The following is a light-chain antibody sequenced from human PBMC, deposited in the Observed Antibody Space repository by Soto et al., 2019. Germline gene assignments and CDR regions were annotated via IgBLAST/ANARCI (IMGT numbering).Light chain of an antibody. CDR1: SSDVGDYNY. Sequence: QSALTQPASVSGSPGQSITISCTGTSSDVGDYNYVSWYQQHPGKAPKLIIYEVSNRPSGVSNRFSGSKSDNTASLTISGLQAEDEADYYCSSYTSSNTYVFGTGTKLTVL. CDR3: SSYTSSNTYV. V-gene: IGLV2-14*01. J-gene: IGLJ1*01. CDR2: EVS.